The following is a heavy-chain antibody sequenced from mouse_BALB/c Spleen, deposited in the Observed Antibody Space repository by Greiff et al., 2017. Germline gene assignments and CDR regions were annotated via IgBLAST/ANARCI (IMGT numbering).Heavy chain of an antibody. CDR2: ISNGGGST. Sequence: EVQRVESGGGLVQPGGSLTLSCAASGFTFSSYTMSWVRQTPEKRLEWVAYISNGGGSTYYPDTVKGRFTISRDNAKNTLYLQMSSLKSEDTAMYYCAKAYYGNYGFMDYWGQGTSVTVSS. V-gene: IGHV5-12-2*01. CDR3: AKAYYGNYGFMDY. D-gene: IGHD2-10*01. J-gene: IGHJ4*01. CDR1: GFTFSSYT.